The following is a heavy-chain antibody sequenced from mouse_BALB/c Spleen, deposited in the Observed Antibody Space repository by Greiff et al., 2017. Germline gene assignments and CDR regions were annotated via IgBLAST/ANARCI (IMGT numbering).Heavy chain of an antibody. CDR2: IDPANGNT. V-gene: IGHV14-3*02. J-gene: IGHJ3*01. D-gene: IGHD1-2*01. Sequence: VHVKQSGAELVKPGASVKLSCTASGFNIKDTYMHWVKQRPEQGLEWIGRIDPANGNTKYDPKFQGKATITADTSSNTAYLQLSSLTSEDTAVYYCARPQLLRLRGFAYWGQGTLVTVSA. CDR1: GFNIKDTY. CDR3: ARPQLLRLRGFAY.